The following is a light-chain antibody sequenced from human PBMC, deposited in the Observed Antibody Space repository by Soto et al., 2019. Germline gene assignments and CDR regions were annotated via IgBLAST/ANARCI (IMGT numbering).Light chain of an antibody. Sequence: QAVVTQEPSLTVSPGGTVTLTCGSSTGAVTSDFHPNWFQQKPGQAPRALIYSTSNKNSWTPARFSGSLLGGKAALTVSGVQPEDEAEYYCLLYRSGPYVFGTGTKLTVL. CDR2: STS. CDR3: LLYRSGPYV. J-gene: IGLJ1*01. CDR1: TGAVTSDFH. V-gene: IGLV7-43*01.